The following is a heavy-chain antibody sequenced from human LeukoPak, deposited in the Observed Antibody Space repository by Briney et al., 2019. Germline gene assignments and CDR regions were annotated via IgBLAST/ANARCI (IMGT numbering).Heavy chain of an antibody. CDR2: IYSGGST. V-gene: IGHV3-66*01. CDR1: GFTFSSNY. Sequence: PGGSLRLSCAASGFTFSSNYMSWVRQAPGKGLEWVSVIYSGGSTYYADSVKGRFTISRDNSKNTLYLQMNSLRAEDTAVYYCARGIVGALDAFDIWGQGTMVTVSS. D-gene: IGHD1-26*01. CDR3: ARGIVGALDAFDI. J-gene: IGHJ3*02.